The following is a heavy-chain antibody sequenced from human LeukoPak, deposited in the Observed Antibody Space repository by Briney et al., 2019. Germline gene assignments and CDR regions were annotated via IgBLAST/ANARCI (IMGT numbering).Heavy chain of an antibody. CDR2: ISSSSSYI. CDR3: ARRGYSSGLGAFDI. D-gene: IGHD6-19*01. J-gene: IGHJ3*02. V-gene: IGHV3-21*01. CDR1: GFTFSSYS. Sequence: GGSLRLPCAASGFTFSSYSMNWVRQAPGKGLEWVSSISSSSSYIYYADSVKGRFTISRDNAKNSLYLQMNSLRAEDTAVYYCARRGYSSGLGAFDIWGQGTMVTVSS.